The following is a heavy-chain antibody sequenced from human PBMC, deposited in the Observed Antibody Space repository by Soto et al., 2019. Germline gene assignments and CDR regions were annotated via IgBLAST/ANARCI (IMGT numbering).Heavy chain of an antibody. D-gene: IGHD4-17*01. Sequence: GGSLRLSCAVSGFTFSSYAMSWVRQAPGKGLEWVSAISGSGGSTYYADSVKGRLTISRDNSKNTLDLQMNSLRAEDTAVYYCASNGAVTPGYYYMDVWGKGTTVTVSS. CDR1: GFTFSSYA. CDR2: ISGSGGST. V-gene: IGHV3-23*01. J-gene: IGHJ6*03. CDR3: ASNGAVTPGYYYMDV.